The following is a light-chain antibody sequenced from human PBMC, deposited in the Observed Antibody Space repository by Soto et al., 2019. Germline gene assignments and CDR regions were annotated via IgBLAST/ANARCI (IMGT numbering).Light chain of an antibody. Sequence: EIVLTQSPATLSLSPGERATLSCRASQSVSSYLAWYQQKPGQAPMLLIYDASNRATGIPARFSGSGSGTDFTLTISSREPEDFAVYYCQQRSNLLPYTFGQGTKLEIK. J-gene: IGKJ2*01. V-gene: IGKV3-11*01. CDR3: QQRSNLLPYT. CDR2: DAS. CDR1: QSVSSY.